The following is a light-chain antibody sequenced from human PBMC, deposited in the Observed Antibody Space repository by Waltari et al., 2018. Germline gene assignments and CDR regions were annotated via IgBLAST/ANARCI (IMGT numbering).Light chain of an antibody. V-gene: IGKV1-5*03. CDR2: KAS. CDR3: QQYDPLSPYT. CDR1: QSISSW. Sequence: DIQMTQSPSSLSASVGDRVTIPCRASQSISSWLAWYQLKPGKAPKLLIYKASSVESGVPSRFSGSRSGTEFTLTISSLQPDDFATYYCQQYDPLSPYTFGQGTKLEI. J-gene: IGKJ2*01.